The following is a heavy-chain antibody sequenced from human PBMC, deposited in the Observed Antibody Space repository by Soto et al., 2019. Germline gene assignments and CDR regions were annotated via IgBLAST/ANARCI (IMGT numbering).Heavy chain of an antibody. J-gene: IGHJ2*01. V-gene: IGHV1-69*13. D-gene: IGHD3-22*01. Sequence: GASVKVSCKASGGTFSSYAISWVRQAPGQGLEWMGGIIPIFGTANYAQKFQGRVTITADESTSTAYMELSSLRSEDTAVYYCARRGNYYDSSGYYPYWYFDLWGRGTLVTVSS. CDR2: IIPIFGTA. CDR3: ARRGNYYDSSGYYPYWYFDL. CDR1: GGTFSSYA.